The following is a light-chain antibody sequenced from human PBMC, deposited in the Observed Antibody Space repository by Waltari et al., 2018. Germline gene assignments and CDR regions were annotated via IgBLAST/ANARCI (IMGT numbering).Light chain of an antibody. CDR1: TFANKS. CDR2: KDT. V-gene: IGLV3-25*03. J-gene: IGLJ1*01. Sequence: SSDLTQPPSVSVAPGQTASLICSGDTFANKSAYWYQQKPGQAPVLVIFKDTERPSGIPHRFSGSNSGATVTLTITGVQAEDEADYYCSSFTRSISYAFGTGTKVTIL. CDR3: SSFTRSISYA.